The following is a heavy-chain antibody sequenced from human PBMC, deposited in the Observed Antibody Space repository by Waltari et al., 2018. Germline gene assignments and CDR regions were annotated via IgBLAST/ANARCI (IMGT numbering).Heavy chain of an antibody. CDR1: GGTLRSYT. D-gene: IGHD1-1*01. J-gene: IGHJ4*02. CDR2: IIPFLGIS. V-gene: IGHV1-69*02. CDR3: ARSGEMKGTVDY. Sequence: QVQLVQSGAEVKQPGSSVEVSCTASGGTLRSYTVTWVRQAPGQGLEWMGSIIPFLGISKYAQSLQARLTITVDQSTNTGYMELKSLRPEDTGVYYCARSGEMKGTVDYWGQGTLVTVSS.